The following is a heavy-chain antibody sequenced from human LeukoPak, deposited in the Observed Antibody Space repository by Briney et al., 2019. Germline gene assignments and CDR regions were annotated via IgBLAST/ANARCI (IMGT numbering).Heavy chain of an antibody. CDR3: ARGPYCSGGTCYSQYFDY. V-gene: IGHV1-18*01. CDR1: GYTFTSYG. CDR2: ISAYNGNT. J-gene: IGHJ4*02. Sequence: ASVKVSCKAPGYTFTSYGISWVRQAPGQGLEWMGWISAYNGNTNYAQKLQGRVTMTTDTSTSTAYMELRSLRSDDTAVYYCARGPYCSGGTCYSQYFDYWGQGTLVTVSS. D-gene: IGHD2-15*01.